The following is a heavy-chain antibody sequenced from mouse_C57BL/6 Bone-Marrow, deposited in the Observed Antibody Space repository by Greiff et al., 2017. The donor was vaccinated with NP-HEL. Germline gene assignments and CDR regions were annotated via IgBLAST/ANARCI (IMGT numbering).Heavy chain of an antibody. Sequence: EVKLVESEGGLVQPGSSMKLSCTASGFTFSDYYMAWVRQVPEKGLEWVANINYDGSSTYYLDSLKSRFIISRDNAKNILYLQMSSLKSEDTATYYCARVRDYYGSSLFDYWGQGTTLAVSS. CDR3: ARVRDYYGSSLFDY. CDR1: GFTFSDYY. CDR2: INYDGSST. D-gene: IGHD1-1*01. J-gene: IGHJ2*01. V-gene: IGHV5-16*01.